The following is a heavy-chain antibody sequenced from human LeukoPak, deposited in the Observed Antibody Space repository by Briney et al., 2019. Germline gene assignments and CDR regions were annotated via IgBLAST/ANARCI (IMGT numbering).Heavy chain of an antibody. D-gene: IGHD6-19*01. CDR1: GFTFRNYA. V-gene: IGHV3-23*01. J-gene: IGHJ4*02. CDR3: AKAGRSSGWYWFAY. CDR2: ISSSGDET. Sequence: GGSLRLSCAASGFTFRNYAMSWVRQAPGKGLEWVSAISSSGDETNYADSVEGRLTISRDNSKNTLFLQMNCRRAEDTAVYYWAKAGRSSGWYWFAYWGQGTLVTVSS.